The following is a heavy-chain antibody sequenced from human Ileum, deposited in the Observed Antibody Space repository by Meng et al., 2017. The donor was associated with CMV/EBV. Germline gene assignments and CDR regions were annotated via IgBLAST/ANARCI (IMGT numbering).Heavy chain of an antibody. V-gene: IGHV1-2*02. J-gene: IGHJ4*02. CDR2: INLNSGVI. CDR1: GNFFTGYD. Sequence: VQVVQFGTERKKPGASVKVSCKASGNFFTGYDMHWGRQAPGQGLEWVGCINLNSGVIDFAQKFQGRITLTRDTSITTAYMELTRLIYDDTAVYYCARENWVYDYWGQGTLVTVSS. D-gene: IGHD7-27*01. CDR3: ARENWVYDY.